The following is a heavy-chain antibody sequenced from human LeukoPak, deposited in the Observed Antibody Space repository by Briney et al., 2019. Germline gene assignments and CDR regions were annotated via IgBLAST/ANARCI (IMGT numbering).Heavy chain of an antibody. CDR3: ASLYYDSTNSYGGSVDY. J-gene: IGHJ4*02. D-gene: IGHD3-22*01. CDR2: IYPGDSDT. CDR1: GYSFTSYW. Sequence: GESLKISCKGSGYSFTSYWIGWVRQMPGKGLEWMGIIYPGDSDTRYSPSFQGQVTISADKSISTAYLQWSSLKASDTALYYCASLYYDSTNSYGGSVDYWGQGTLVTVSS. V-gene: IGHV5-51*01.